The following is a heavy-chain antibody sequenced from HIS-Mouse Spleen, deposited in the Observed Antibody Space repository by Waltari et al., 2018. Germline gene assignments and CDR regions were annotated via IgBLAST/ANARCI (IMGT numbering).Heavy chain of an antibody. V-gene: IGHV3-15*01. D-gene: IGHD7-27*01. Sequence: EVQLVESGGGLVKPGGSLRLSCAASGFTFSNAWMSWVRQAPGKGLEWVGRIKSKTDGGTTDYAAPVKGRFTISRDDSKNTLYLQMNSLKTEDTAVYYCTTEGVIDWGFVGDAFDIWGQGTMVTVSS. CDR1: GFTFSNAW. J-gene: IGHJ3*02. CDR3: TTEGVIDWGFVGDAFDI. CDR2: IKSKTDGGTT.